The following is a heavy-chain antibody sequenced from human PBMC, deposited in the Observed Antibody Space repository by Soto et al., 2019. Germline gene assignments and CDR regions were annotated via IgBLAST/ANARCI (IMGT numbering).Heavy chain of an antibody. CDR2: IIPIFGTA. J-gene: IGHJ4*02. Sequence: QVQLVQSGAEVKKPGSSVKVSCKASGGTFSSYAISWVRQAPGQGLEWMGGIIPIFGTANYAQKFQGRVTITADESTSTAYMELSSLRSEDTAVYYCSRDYEPYGGSSWYFDYWGQGTLVTVSS. D-gene: IGHD6-13*01. CDR1: GGTFSSYA. V-gene: IGHV1-69*01. CDR3: SRDYEPYGGSSWYFDY.